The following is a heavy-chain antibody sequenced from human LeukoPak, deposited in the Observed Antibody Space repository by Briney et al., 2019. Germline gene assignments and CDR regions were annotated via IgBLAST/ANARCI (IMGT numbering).Heavy chain of an antibody. CDR3: ARDRDSSGYNIRNSFDY. J-gene: IGHJ4*02. D-gene: IGHD3-22*01. V-gene: IGHV3-23*01. CDR2: IYENGGTT. CDR1: GFTFRSHA. Sequence: GGSLRLSCVGSGFTFRSHAMSWVRQAPEKGLEFVSGIYENGGTTYYADSVKGRFTISRDNAKNSLYLQMNSLRAEDTAVYYCARDRDSSGYNIRNSFDYWGQGTLVTVSS.